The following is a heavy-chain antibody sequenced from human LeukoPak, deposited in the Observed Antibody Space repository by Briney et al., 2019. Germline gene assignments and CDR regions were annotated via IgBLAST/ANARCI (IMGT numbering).Heavy chain of an antibody. CDR2: IYTSGST. V-gene: IGHV4-4*07. D-gene: IGHD2-15*01. Sequence: SETLSLTCTVSGGSISSYYWSWIRQPAGKGLEWIGRIYTSGSTNYNPPLKSRVTMSVDTSKNQFSLKLSSVTAADTAVYYCARGVPLDCSGGSCPNNWFDPWGQGTLVTVSS. J-gene: IGHJ5*02. CDR3: ARGVPLDCSGGSCPNNWFDP. CDR1: GGSISSYY.